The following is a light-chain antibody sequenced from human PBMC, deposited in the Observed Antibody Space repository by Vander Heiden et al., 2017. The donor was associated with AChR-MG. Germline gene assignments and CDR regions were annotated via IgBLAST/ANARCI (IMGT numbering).Light chain of an antibody. J-gene: IGLJ1*01. CDR1: SSDIGRYNY. V-gene: IGLV2-14*03. CDR3: TSFTTINTYV. CDR2: DVR. Sequence: QSALSPSASVSGSPGQSITISCTGTSSDIGRYNYVSWYQQHPGKVPKLLIYDVRNRPSGVSTRFSGSKSGNTASLTISGLQAEDEADYYCTSFTTINTYVFGTGTEVTVL.